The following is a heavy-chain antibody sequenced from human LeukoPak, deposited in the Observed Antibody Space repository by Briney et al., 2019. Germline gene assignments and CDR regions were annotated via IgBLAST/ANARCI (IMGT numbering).Heavy chain of an antibody. CDR1: GGSISSGGYY. Sequence: PSQTLSLTCTVSGGSISSGGYYWSWIRQHPGKGLEWIGYIYYSGSTYYNPSLKSRVTISVDTSKNQFSLKLSSVTAADTAVYYCARGATYSSSSVVYWGQGTLVTVSS. V-gene: IGHV4-31*03. J-gene: IGHJ4*02. CDR2: IYYSGST. D-gene: IGHD6-6*01. CDR3: ARGATYSSSSVVY.